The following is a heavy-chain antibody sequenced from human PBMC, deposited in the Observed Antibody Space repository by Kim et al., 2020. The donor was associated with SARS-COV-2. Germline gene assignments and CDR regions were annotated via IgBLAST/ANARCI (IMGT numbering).Heavy chain of an antibody. V-gene: IGHV4-34*01. J-gene: IGHJ4*02. CDR2: T. CDR3: ARGVYSYGYYY. D-gene: IGHD5-18*01. Sequence: TEHTPSLNSRVTISGDASKNQFSLKPSSVTAEDTAVYYCARGVYSYGYYYWGQGTLVTVSS.